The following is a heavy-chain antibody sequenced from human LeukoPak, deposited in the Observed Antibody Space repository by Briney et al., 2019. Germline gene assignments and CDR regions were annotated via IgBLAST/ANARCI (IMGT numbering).Heavy chain of an antibody. V-gene: IGHV4-59*01. CDR1: GGSISDYY. Sequence: SETLSLTCTVSGGSISDYYWSWIRQPPGKGLEWIGYVYYSGDTNYNPSLKSRVTMSVDTSKNQFSLKLNSVTAADTAVYYCARSYYDILTGYINWFDPWGQGTLVTVSS. CDR3: ARSYYDILTGYINWFDP. D-gene: IGHD3-9*01. CDR2: VYYSGDT. J-gene: IGHJ5*02.